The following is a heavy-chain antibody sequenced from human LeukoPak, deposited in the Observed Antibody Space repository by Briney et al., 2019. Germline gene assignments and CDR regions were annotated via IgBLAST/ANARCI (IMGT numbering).Heavy chain of an antibody. D-gene: IGHD3-10*01. J-gene: IGHJ5*02. Sequence: PSETLSLTCTVSSGSISSSSYYWGWIRQPPGKGLEWIGSIYYSGSTYYIPSLKSRVTISVDTSKNQFSLKLSSVTAADTAVYYCARVEGLRSSRLLWFGERRRRGGNWFDPWGQGTLVTVSS. CDR1: SGSISSSSYY. V-gene: IGHV4-39*01. CDR3: ARVEGLRSSRLLWFGERRRRGGNWFDP. CDR2: IYYSGST.